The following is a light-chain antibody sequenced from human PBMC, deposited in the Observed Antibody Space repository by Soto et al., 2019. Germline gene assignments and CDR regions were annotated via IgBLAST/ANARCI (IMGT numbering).Light chain of an antibody. CDR3: QQYNDWPRVT. CDR2: GAS. Sequence: EIVMTQSPATLSLSPGERATLSCRASQSVSSNLAWYQQKPGQAPRLLIYGASTRATGIPASFSGSGSGTEFTLTISSLQSEDFAVYYCQQYNDWPRVTFGQGTRLEIK. V-gene: IGKV3-15*01. CDR1: QSVSSN. J-gene: IGKJ5*01.